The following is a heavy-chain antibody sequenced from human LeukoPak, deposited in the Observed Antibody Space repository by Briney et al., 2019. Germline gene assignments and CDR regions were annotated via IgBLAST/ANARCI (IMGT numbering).Heavy chain of an antibody. CDR1: GFTFSSYS. D-gene: IGHD4-17*01. CDR3: ARGVDYGDPNGFDY. J-gene: IGHJ4*02. V-gene: IGHV3-21*01. CDR2: ISSSSSYI. Sequence: GGSLRLSCAASGFTFSSYSMDWVRQAPGKGLEWVSSISSSSSYIYYADSVKGRFTISRDNAKNSLYLQMNSLRAEDTAVYYCARGVDYGDPNGFDYWGQGTLVTVSS.